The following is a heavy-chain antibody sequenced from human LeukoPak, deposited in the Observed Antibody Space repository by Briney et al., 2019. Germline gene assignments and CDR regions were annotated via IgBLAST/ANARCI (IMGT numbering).Heavy chain of an antibody. CDR3: ARDHGSQDSGAWYVFDY. CDR1: GXTFNHYA. Sequence: GGSLRLSRAASGXTFNHYAMSWVRQAPGKGLEWVSGINHHGHTFYADSVKGRFTISRDNSKNTVSLQMNSLRADDTAEYFCARDHGSQDSGAWYVFDYWGRGTLVTVSS. D-gene: IGHD6-19*01. CDR2: INHHGHT. V-gene: IGHV3-23*01. J-gene: IGHJ4*02.